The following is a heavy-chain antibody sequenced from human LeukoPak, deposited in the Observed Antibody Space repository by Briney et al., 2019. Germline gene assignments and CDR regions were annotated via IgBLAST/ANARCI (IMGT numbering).Heavy chain of an antibody. Sequence: GGSLRLSCAASGFTFSSYGMHWVRQAPGKGLEWVAVISYDGSNKYYADSVKGRFTISRDNSKNTLYLQMNSLRAEDTAVYYCAKSRDNCGGDCYPFDYWGQGTLVTVSS. CDR1: GFTFSSYG. V-gene: IGHV3-30*18. D-gene: IGHD2-21*02. J-gene: IGHJ4*02. CDR2: ISYDGSNK. CDR3: AKSRDNCGGDCYPFDY.